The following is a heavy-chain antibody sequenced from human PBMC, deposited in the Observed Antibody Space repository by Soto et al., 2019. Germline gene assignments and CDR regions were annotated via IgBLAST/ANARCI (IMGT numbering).Heavy chain of an antibody. CDR1: GYTFTGYY. J-gene: IGHJ5*02. CDR3: ARARNCSGGSCYWFDP. V-gene: IGHV1-2*04. D-gene: IGHD2-15*01. CDR2: INPNSGGT. Sequence: ASVKVSCKASGYTFTGYYMHWVRQAPGQGLEWMGRINPNSGGTNYAQKFQGWVTMTRDTSISTAYMELSRLRSDDTAVYYCARARNCSGGSCYWFDPWGQGTLVTVSS.